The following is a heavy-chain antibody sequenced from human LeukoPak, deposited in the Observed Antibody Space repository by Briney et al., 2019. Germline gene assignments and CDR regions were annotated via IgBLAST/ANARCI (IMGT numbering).Heavy chain of an antibody. Sequence: ASVKVSCKASGYSFTDYYIHWVRQAPGQGLEWMGWINSNSGATNYAQKFQGRVTMTRDTSISTAYMELTRLGSDDTAVYYCARDGSLAYWGQGTLVTVSS. V-gene: IGHV1-2*02. CDR2: INSNSGAT. D-gene: IGHD5-12*01. CDR3: ARDGSLAY. J-gene: IGHJ4*02. CDR1: GYSFTDYY.